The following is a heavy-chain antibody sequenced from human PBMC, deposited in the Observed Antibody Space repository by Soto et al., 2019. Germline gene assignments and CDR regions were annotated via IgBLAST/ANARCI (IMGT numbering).Heavy chain of an antibody. V-gene: IGHV4-61*01. Sequence: PSETLSLTCTVSGGSVSNGSYCWSWIRQPPGKGLEWIGYIYYSGSTNYNPSLKSRVTISVGTSKNQFSLKLSSVTAADTAVYYCARDSRGLGWFDPWGQGTLVTVS. CDR3: ARDSRGLGWFDP. D-gene: IGHD3-16*01. CDR2: IYYSGST. J-gene: IGHJ5*02. CDR1: GGSVSNGSYC.